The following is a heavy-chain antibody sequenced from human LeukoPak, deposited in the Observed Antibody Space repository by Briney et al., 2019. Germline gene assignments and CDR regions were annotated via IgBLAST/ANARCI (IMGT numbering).Heavy chain of an antibody. D-gene: IGHD3-3*02. J-gene: IGHJ4*02. Sequence: PGGSLRLSCAGSGFTFGNSWMNWFRQAPGKGLEWVAHIKQDGGDTYVDSVKGRFTISRDIAKTSLFLHMNSLTTEDSAVYYCAREHSSHFTWGQGTLVTVSS. CDR2: IKQDGGDT. CDR1: GFTFGNSW. CDR3: AREHSSHFT. V-gene: IGHV3-7*01.